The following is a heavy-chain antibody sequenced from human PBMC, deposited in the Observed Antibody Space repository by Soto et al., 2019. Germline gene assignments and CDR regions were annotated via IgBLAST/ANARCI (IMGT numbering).Heavy chain of an antibody. Sequence: PSETLSLTCTVSGGSISSGSYYWSWIRQHPGKGLEWIGYIYSTESTNYNPSLKSRLSISVDMSANQFSLKLSSVTAADTAVYYCARHEAKRGIAARLSYFQHWGQGTLVTVSS. CDR1: GGSISSGSYY. CDR3: ARHEAKRGIAARLSYFQH. V-gene: IGHV4-31*03. CDR2: IYSTEST. D-gene: IGHD6-6*01. J-gene: IGHJ1*01.